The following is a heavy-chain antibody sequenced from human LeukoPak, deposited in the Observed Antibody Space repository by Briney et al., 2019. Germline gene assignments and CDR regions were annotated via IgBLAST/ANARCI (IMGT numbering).Heavy chain of an antibody. Sequence: GGSLRLSCAASGFTFSSYWMSWIRQAPGKGLEWVSYISSSGSTIYYADSVKGRFTISRDNAKNSLYLQMNSLRAEDTAVYYCASVYYDFWSGYFLDYWGQGTLVTVSS. CDR2: ISSSGSTI. CDR3: ASVYYDFWSGYFLDY. D-gene: IGHD3-3*01. J-gene: IGHJ4*02. CDR1: GFTFSSYW. V-gene: IGHV3-11*01.